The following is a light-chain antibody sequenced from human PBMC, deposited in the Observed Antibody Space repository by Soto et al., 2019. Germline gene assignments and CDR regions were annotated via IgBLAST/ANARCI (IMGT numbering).Light chain of an antibody. CDR1: QSVHSN. CDR3: QQYDDWPPFT. Sequence: EVVMTQTPATLSVSPGEGATLSCRASQSVHSNLAWYQQKPGQAPRLLIFGASTRATDIPARFSGSGSGTEFNLTISSLQSEDFAVYYCQQYDDWPPFTFGQGTKLEIK. CDR2: GAS. V-gene: IGKV3-15*01. J-gene: IGKJ2*01.